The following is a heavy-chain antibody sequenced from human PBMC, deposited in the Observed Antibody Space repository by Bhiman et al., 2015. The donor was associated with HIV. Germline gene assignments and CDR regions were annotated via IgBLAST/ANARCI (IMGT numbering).Heavy chain of an antibody. D-gene: IGHD6-13*01. V-gene: IGHV3-21*01. CDR1: QFTFSSYS. J-gene: IGHJ4*02. CDR2: ISGTSSYI. Sequence: EVQLVESGGGLVKPGGSLRLSCAASQFTFSSYSMNWVRQAPGKGLEWVSSISGTSSYIYYSYSVKGRFTISRDNAKNSLYLQMNSLRAEDTAVYYCAREFTGYSSSNFDYWGQGTLVTVSS. CDR3: AREFTGYSSSNFDY.